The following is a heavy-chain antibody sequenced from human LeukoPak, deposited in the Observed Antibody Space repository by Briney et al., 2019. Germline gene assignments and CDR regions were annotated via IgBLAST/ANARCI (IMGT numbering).Heavy chain of an antibody. CDR1: GFTFSSYA. J-gene: IGHJ6*03. CDR2: ISYDGSNK. CDR3: ARDFMVPRTHCSSTSCYNMDV. V-gene: IGHV3-30*04. Sequence: TGRSLRLSCAASGFTFSSYAMPWVRQAPGKGLEWVAVISYDGSNKYYADSVKGRFTISRDNSKNTLYLQMNSLRAEDTAVYYCARDFMVPRTHCSSTSCYNMDVWGKGTTVTVSS. D-gene: IGHD2-2*02.